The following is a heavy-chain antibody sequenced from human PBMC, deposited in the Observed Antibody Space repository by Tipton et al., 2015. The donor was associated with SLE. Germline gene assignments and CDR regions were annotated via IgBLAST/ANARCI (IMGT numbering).Heavy chain of an antibody. J-gene: IGHJ4*02. CDR3: ARDHPVAGPFDY. CDR2: IYTSGST. V-gene: IGHV4-4*07. D-gene: IGHD6-19*01. Sequence: GLVKPSETLSLTCTVSGGSISNYYWSWLRQPAGKGLEWIGRIYTSGSTNYNPSLKSRVTMSVDTSKNQFSLKLSSVTAADTAVYYCARDHPVAGPFDYWGQGTLVTVSS. CDR1: GGSISNYY.